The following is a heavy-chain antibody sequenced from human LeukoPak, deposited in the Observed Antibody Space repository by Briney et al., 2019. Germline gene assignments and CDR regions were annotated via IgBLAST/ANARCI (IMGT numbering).Heavy chain of an antibody. Sequence: PGGSLRLSCAASGFTFSSYWTSWVRQAPGKGLEWVANIKQDGSQKFYVDSVKGRFTISRDNAKNSLYLQMNSLRAEDTAVYYCARDWNYYDNSGFYGEYWGQGTLVTVSS. CDR2: IKQDGSQK. V-gene: IGHV3-7*04. CDR1: GFTFSSYW. CDR3: ARDWNYYDNSGFYGEY. J-gene: IGHJ4*02. D-gene: IGHD3-22*01.